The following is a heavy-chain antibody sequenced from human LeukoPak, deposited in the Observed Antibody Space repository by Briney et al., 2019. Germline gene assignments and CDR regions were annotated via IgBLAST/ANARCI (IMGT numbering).Heavy chain of an antibody. CDR2: ISSSSSYI. J-gene: IGHJ6*02. D-gene: IGHD5-18*01. CDR3: AKDTAMGYYYGMDV. CDR1: GFTFSSYG. Sequence: PGGSLRLSCAASGFTFSSYGMHWVRQAPGKGLEWVSSISSSSSYIYYADSVKGRFTISRDNAKNSLYLQMNSLRAEDTAVYYCAKDTAMGYYYGMDVWGQGTTVTVSS. V-gene: IGHV3-21*01.